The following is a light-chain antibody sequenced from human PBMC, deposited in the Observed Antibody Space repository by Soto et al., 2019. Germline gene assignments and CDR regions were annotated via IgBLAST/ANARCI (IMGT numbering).Light chain of an antibody. V-gene: IGKV3-15*01. CDR1: QSVSSN. J-gene: IGKJ1*01. CDR2: GAS. Sequence: EIVMTQAPATLSVSPGERATLSCRASQSVSSNLAWYQQKPGQAPRLLIYGASTRSTGSPARFSGSVSGTEFTLTISSLQSEDFAVYYCQQYNNWPTFGQGTKVDIK. CDR3: QQYNNWPT.